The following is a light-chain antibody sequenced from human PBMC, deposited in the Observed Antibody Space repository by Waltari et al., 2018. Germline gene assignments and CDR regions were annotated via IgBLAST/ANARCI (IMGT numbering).Light chain of an antibody. CDR1: SSNLGTYH. CDR2: DNN. Sequence: QSVLTQPPSVSAAPAPKVTISCSGSSSNLGTYHVSWYHQVPGTAPKLSIYDNNKRPPGIPDRFSGSQSGTSATLGITGLHTGDEADYYCATWDSSLSVVVFGGGTKVTVL. J-gene: IGLJ2*01. V-gene: IGLV1-51*01. CDR3: ATWDSSLSVVV.